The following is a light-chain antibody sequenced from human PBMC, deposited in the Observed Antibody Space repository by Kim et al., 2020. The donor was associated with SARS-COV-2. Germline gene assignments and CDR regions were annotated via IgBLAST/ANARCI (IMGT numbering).Light chain of an antibody. V-gene: IGKV3-11*01. J-gene: IGKJ4*01. Sequence: SLSPGERATLSCRASQSVSSYLAWYQQKPGQAPRLLIYDASNRATGIPARCSGSGSGTDFTLTISSLEPEDFAVYYCQQRSNWPTFGGGTKVDIK. CDR2: DAS. CDR3: QQRSNWPT. CDR1: QSVSSY.